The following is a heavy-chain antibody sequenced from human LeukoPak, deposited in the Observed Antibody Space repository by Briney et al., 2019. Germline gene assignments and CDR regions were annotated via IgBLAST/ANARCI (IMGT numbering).Heavy chain of an antibody. V-gene: IGHV1-69*04. D-gene: IGHD5-12*01. CDR3: AGRDGYNPRAYYFDY. CDR1: GYTFTSYG. J-gene: IGHJ4*02. CDR2: IIPILGIA. Sequence: GASVKVSCKASGYTFTSYGISWVRQAPGQGLEWMGRIIPILGIANYAQKFQGRVTITADKSTSTAYMELSSLRSEDTAVYYCAGRDGYNPRAYYFDYWGQGTLVTVSS.